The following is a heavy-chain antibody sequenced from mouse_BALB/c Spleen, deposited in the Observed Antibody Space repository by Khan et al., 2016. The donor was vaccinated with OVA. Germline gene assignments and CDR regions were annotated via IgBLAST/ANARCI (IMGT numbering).Heavy chain of an antibody. CDR1: GYSITSDYA. CDR3: ARVYGGDFDY. CDR2: ISYSGNT. D-gene: IGHD1-1*01. Sequence: EVQLVETGPGLVKPSQSLSLTCTVTGYSITSDYAWNWIRQFPGNKLEWMGYISYSGNTKYNPSLKSRISITRDTSKNQFFLQLNSVTIEDTATYYCARVYGGDFDYWGQGTTRTVSS. V-gene: IGHV3-2*02. J-gene: IGHJ2*01.